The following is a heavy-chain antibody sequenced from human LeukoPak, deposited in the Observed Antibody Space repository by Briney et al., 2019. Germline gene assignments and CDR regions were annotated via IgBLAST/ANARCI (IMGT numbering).Heavy chain of an antibody. D-gene: IGHD3-3*01. CDR3: AKAAPVLRFLEWLFPIDY. CDR2: ISGSGGST. CDR1: GFSFSSYG. V-gene: IGHV3-23*01. J-gene: IGHJ4*02. Sequence: GGSLRLSCAASGFSFSSYGMSWVRQAPGKGLEWVSGISGSGGSTYYADSVKGRFTISRDNSKNTLYLQMNSLRAEDTAVYYCAKAAPVLRFLEWLFPIDYWGQGTLVTVSS.